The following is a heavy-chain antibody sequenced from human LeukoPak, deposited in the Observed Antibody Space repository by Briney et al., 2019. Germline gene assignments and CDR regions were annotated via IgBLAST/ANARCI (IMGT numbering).Heavy chain of an antibody. Sequence: SETLSLTCAVSGGSISSGNWWSWVRQPPGKGLEWIGEIYHSGSTNYNPSLKSRVTISVDKSKNQFSLKLNSVTAADTAVYFCARDRAYDTSGAFDVWGQGTMVTVSS. V-gene: IGHV4-4*02. CDR3: ARDRAYDTSGAFDV. D-gene: IGHD3-9*01. CDR2: IYHSGST. J-gene: IGHJ3*01. CDR1: GGSISSGNW.